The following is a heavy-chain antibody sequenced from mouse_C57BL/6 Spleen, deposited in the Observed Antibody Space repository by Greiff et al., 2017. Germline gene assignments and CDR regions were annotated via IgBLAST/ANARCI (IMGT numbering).Heavy chain of an antibody. CDR3: ATHDYDVYYAMDY. V-gene: IGHV2-4*01. J-gene: IGHJ4*01. D-gene: IGHD2-4*01. CDR1: GFSLTSYG. CDR2: IWSGGST. Sequence: VKLMESGPGLVQPSQSLSITCTVSGFSLTSYGVHWVRQPPGKGLEWLGVIWSGGSTDYNAAFISRLSISKDNSKSQVFLKMNSLQADDTAIYYCATHDYDVYYAMDYWGQGTSVTVSS.